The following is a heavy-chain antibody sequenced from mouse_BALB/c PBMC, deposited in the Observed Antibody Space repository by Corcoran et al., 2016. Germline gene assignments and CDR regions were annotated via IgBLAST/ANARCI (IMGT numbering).Heavy chain of an antibody. CDR3: ARGDWYLDV. J-gene: IGHJ1*01. V-gene: IGHV14-3*02. Sequence: EVQLQQSGAELVKPGASVKFSCTASGFNIKDTYMHWVKQRPEQGLEWIGRIDPANGNTKYDPKFQGKATITADTASNPAYLQLSSLTSEDTAVYYCARGDWYLDVGGAGTTVTVSS. CDR1: GFNIKDTY. CDR2: IDPANGNT.